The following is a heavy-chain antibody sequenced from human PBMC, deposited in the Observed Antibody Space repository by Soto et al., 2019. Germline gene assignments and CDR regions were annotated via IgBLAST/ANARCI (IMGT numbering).Heavy chain of an antibody. CDR3: ARGGLLRFLEWLSHPGAFDI. CDR2: INAGNGNT. CDR1: GYTFTSYA. V-gene: IGHV1-3*01. D-gene: IGHD3-3*01. Sequence: QVQLVQSGAEVKKPGASVKVSCKASGYTFTSYAMHWVRQAPGQRLEWMGWINAGNGNTKYSQKFQGRVTITRDTSASTAYMELSSLRSEDTAVYYCARGGLLRFLEWLSHPGAFDIWGQGTMVTVSS. J-gene: IGHJ3*02.